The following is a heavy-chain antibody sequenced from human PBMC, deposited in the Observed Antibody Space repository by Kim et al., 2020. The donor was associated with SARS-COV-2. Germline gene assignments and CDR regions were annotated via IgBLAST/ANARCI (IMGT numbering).Heavy chain of an antibody. CDR3: ARGGAGDAFDI. Sequence: TSYAQKFQGRVTMTRDTSTSTVYMELSSLRSEDTAVYYCARGGAGDAFDIWGQGTMVTVSS. D-gene: IGHD6-19*01. J-gene: IGHJ3*02. V-gene: IGHV1-46*03. CDR2: T.